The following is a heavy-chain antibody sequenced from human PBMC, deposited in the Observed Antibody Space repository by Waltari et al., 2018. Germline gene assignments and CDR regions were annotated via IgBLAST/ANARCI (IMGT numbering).Heavy chain of an antibody. CDR2: IYTSGRT. J-gene: IGHJ3*02. CDR1: GGSISSYY. CDR3: ARGGRFIVVVPADDAFDI. Sequence: QVQLQESGPGLVKPSETLSLTCTVSGGSISSYYWSWIRQPAGKGLEWIGRIYTSGRTNYNPSLKSRVTMSVDTSKNQFSLKLSSVTAADTAVYYCARGGRFIVVVPADDAFDIWGQGTMVTVSS. V-gene: IGHV4-4*07. D-gene: IGHD2-2*01.